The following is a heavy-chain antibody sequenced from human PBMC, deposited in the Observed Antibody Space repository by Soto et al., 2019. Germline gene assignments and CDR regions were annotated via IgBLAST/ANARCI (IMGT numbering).Heavy chain of an antibody. Sequence: GASVKVSCKASGYTFTNNDINWVRQAPGQGLEWIGWMKTNTNTTDSAEVFEGRVSLTWDTSISTAYMQLNSLKIDDTAVYYCAREVVETSSIWLDPCGQGTMV. CDR1: GYTFTNND. D-gene: IGHD6-6*01. CDR3: AREVVETSSIWLDP. CDR2: MKTNTNTT. V-gene: IGHV1-8*01. J-gene: IGHJ5*02.